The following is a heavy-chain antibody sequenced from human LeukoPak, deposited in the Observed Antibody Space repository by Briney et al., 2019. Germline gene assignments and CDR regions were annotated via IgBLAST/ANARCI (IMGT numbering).Heavy chain of an antibody. J-gene: IGHJ3*02. V-gene: IGHV5-51*01. CDR2: INPADSDT. Sequence: GESLKISCKGSGSIFTHYWIGWVRQMPGKGLEWMGIINPADSDTRYSPSFQGQVLISADKSISTAYLHWGSPKASDTAMYFCARRRSSTSDAVDIWGQGTMVTVS. CDR3: ARRRSSTSDAVDI. CDR1: GSIFTHYW.